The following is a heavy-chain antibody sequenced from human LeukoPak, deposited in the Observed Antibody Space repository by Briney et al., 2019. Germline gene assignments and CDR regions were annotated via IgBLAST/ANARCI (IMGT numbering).Heavy chain of an antibody. CDR1: GYTFTGYY. CDR3: TRGSKSDP. Sequence: ASVKVSCKASGYTFTGYYMHWVRQAPGQGLEWMGRINPNSGGTNYAQRFQGRVTMTRNTSISTAYMELRSLGSEDTAVYYCTRGSKSDPWGQGTLVIVSS. CDR2: INPNSGGT. D-gene: IGHD6-6*01. J-gene: IGHJ5*02. V-gene: IGHV1-2*06.